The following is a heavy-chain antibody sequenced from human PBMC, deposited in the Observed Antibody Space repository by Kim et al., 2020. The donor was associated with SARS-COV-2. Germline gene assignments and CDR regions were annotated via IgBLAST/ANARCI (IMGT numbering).Heavy chain of an antibody. CDR2: IYYSGST. CDR1: GGSISSSSYY. D-gene: IGHD2-15*01. J-gene: IGHJ4*02. CDR3: ARHYCSGGSCYGDAFDY. Sequence: SQTLSLTCTVSGGSISSSSYYWGWIRQPPGKGLEWIGSIYYSGSTYYNPSLKSRVTISVDTSKNQFSLKLSSVTAADTAVYYCARHYCSGGSCYGDAFDYWGQGTLVTVSS. V-gene: IGHV4-39*01.